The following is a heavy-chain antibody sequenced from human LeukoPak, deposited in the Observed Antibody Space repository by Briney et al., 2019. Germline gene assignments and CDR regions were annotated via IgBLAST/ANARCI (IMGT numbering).Heavy chain of an antibody. V-gene: IGHV1-69*05. Sequence: SVKVSCKASGGTFSSYAISWVRQAPGQGLEWMGGIIPIFGTANYTQKFQGRVTITTNESTSTAYMELSSLRSEDTAVYYCARDLGSEAAADNVGVAFDIWGQGTMVTVSS. CDR2: IIPIFGTA. J-gene: IGHJ3*02. CDR3: ARDLGSEAAADNVGVAFDI. CDR1: GGTFSSYA. D-gene: IGHD6-13*01.